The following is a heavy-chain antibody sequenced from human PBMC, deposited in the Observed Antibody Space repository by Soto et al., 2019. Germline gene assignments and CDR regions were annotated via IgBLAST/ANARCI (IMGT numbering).Heavy chain of an antibody. CDR3: ARGAGTYPIDAFDI. J-gene: IGHJ3*02. Sequence: QVQLQESGPGLVKPSQTLSLTCTVSGGSISSGDYYWSWIRQPPGKGLEWIGYIYYSGSTYYNPSLKSRVTISVSPAQKPFPPKLSSVTAGDTGVDFRARGAGTYPIDAFDIWGQGTKVPGSS. D-gene: IGHD1-7*01. CDR1: GGSISSGDYY. V-gene: IGHV4-30-4*01. CDR2: IYYSGST.